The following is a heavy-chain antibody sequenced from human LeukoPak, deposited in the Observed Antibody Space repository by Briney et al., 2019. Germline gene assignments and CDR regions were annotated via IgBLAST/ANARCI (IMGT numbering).Heavy chain of an antibody. CDR2: ISSSGST. CDR3: ARGRYCSADICSGGDAFDI. Sequence: SETLSLTCFVSGDSISSHYWNWIRQPPGKGLEWIGYISSSGSTNYNPSLKSRVTMSVDTSKNQFSLKLSSVTAADTAVYYCARGRYCSADICSGGDAFDIWGQGTMVSVSS. V-gene: IGHV4-59*11. D-gene: IGHD2-15*01. J-gene: IGHJ3*02. CDR1: GDSISSHY.